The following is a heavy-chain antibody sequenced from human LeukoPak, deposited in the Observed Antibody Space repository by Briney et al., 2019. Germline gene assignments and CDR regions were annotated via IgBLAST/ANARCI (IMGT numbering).Heavy chain of an antibody. CDR3: ARPFELTIGAFDI. V-gene: IGHV4-39*01. D-gene: IGHD3-10*01. J-gene: IGHJ3*02. CDR2: IYYSGST. Sequence: SETLSLTCTVSGGSISSSSYYWGWIRQPPGKGLEWIGSIYYSGSTYYNPSLKSRVTISVDTFKNQFSLKLSSMTASVMAVYYCARPFELTIGAFDIWGQGTMVTVSS. CDR1: GGSISSSSYY.